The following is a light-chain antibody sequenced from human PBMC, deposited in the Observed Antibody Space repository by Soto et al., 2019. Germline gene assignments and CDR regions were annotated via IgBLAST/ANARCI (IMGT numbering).Light chain of an antibody. CDR3: SSYTSSSPYV. CDR1: NSEVGGYNY. J-gene: IGLJ1*01. CDR2: DVS. V-gene: IGLV2-14*01. Sequence: SVLTQPASVSGAPGQSITISCTGNNSEVGGYNYVSWYQQHPGKAPKLMIYDVSNRPSGVSNRFSGSKSGNTASLTISGLQAEDEADYYCSSYTSSSPYVFGTGTKVTVL.